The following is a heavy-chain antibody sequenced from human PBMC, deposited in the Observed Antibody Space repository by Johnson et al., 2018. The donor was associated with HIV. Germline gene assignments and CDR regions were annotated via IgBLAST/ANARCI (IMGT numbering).Heavy chain of an antibody. J-gene: IGHJ3*02. V-gene: IGHV3-13*01. CDR3: ARGTEFGGWINAFDI. Sequence: VQLVESGGGEVQPGGSLRLSCAASGFTFSNYDMHWVRQATGKGLDCVSAIGTAGDTYYPGSVKGRSPISRENAKNSLYLQMTSLRAGDTAVYYCARGTEFGGWINAFDIWGQGTMVTVSS. D-gene: IGHD3-16*01. CDR2: IGTAGDT. CDR1: GFTFSNYD.